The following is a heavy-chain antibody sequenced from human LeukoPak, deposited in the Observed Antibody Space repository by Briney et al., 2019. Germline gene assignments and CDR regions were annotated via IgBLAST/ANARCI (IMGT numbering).Heavy chain of an antibody. CDR2: ISWNSGSI. CDR3: AKDSSTGSSSFYY. D-gene: IGHD6-13*01. V-gene: IGHV3-9*01. J-gene: IGHJ4*02. CDR1: GFTFDDYT. Sequence: GGSLRLSCAASGFTFDDYTMHWVRQAPGKGLEWVSGISWNSGSIGYADSVKGRFTISRDNAKNSLYLQMNSLRAEDTALYYCAKDSSTGSSSFYYWGQGTLVTVSS.